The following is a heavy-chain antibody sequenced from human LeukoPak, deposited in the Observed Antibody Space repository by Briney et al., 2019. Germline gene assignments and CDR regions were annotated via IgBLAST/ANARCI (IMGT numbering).Heavy chain of an antibody. V-gene: IGHV1-69*04. CDR1: GGTFSSYA. CDR3: ARAGSYDSSGYYWGFHY. CDR2: IIPILGIA. Sequence: SVKVSCKASGGTFSSYAISWVRQAPGQGLEWMGRIIPILGIANYAQKFQGRVTITADKSTSTAYMELSSLRSEDTAVYYCARAGSYDSSGYYWGFHYWGQGTLVTVSS. D-gene: IGHD3-22*01. J-gene: IGHJ4*02.